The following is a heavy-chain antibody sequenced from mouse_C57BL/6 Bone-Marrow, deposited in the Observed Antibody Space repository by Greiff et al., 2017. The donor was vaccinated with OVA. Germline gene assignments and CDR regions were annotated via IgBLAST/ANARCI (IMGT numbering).Heavy chain of an antibody. J-gene: IGHJ4*01. V-gene: IGHV1-5*01. CDR3: TRYDYDGGYAMDY. Sequence: EVQLQQSGPVLARPGASVKMSCKPSGYPFTSYWMHWVKQRPGQGLEWIGAIYPGNSDTSYNQKFKGKAKLTAVTSASTAYMELSSLTNEDSAVYYCTRYDYDGGYAMDYWGQGTSVTVSS. D-gene: IGHD2-4*01. CDR2: IYPGNSDT. CDR1: GYPFTSYW.